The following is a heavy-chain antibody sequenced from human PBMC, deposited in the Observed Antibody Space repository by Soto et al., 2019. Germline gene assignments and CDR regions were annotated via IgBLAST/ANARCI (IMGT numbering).Heavy chain of an antibody. CDR3: ASGIVVVTALDY. CDR1: GYTFTSYA. D-gene: IGHD2-21*02. J-gene: IGHJ4*02. CDR2: INAGNGNT. Sequence: QVQLVQSGAEEKKPGASVKVSCKASGYTFTSYAMHWVRQAPGQRLEWMGWINAGNGNTKYSQKFQGRVTITSDTSDSTAYMDLSIMRSEDTAVYYCASGIVVVTALDYWGQGTLVTVSS. V-gene: IGHV1-3*05.